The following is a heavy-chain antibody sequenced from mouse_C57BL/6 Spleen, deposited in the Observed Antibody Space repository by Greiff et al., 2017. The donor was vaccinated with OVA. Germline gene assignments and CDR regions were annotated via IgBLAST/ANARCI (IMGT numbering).Heavy chain of an antibody. CDR3: ARNGEPGSWFAY. Sequence: QVQLKESGPGLVQPSQSLSITCTVSGFSLTSYGVHWVRQSPGKGLEWLGVIWSGGNTDYNAAFISRLSISKDNSKSQAFFKMNSLQADDTAIDYCARNGEPGSWFAYWGQGTLVTVSA. CDR2: IWSGGNT. V-gene: IGHV2-2*01. CDR1: GFSLTSYG. J-gene: IGHJ3*01.